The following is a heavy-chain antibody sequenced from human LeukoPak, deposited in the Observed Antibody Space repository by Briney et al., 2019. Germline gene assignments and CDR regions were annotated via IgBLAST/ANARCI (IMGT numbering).Heavy chain of an antibody. CDR2: INSDGSST. D-gene: IGHD6-13*01. CDR1: GFTFSSYW. V-gene: IGHV3-74*01. J-gene: IGHJ4*02. Sequence: PGGSLRLSCAASGFTFSSYWMHWVRQAPGKGLVWVSRINSDGSSTSYADSVKGRFTISRDNAKNTLYLQMNSLRAEDTAVYYCARPTVVAAALKHWGQGTLVTVSS. CDR3: ARPTVVAAALKH.